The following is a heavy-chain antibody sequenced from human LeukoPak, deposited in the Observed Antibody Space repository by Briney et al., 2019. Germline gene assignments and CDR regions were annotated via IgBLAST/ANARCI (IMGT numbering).Heavy chain of an antibody. CDR1: GFTFSGYT. CDR2: ISSSSIYM. D-gene: IGHD6-13*01. CDR3: ARASIAAAGTGAFDV. V-gene: IGHV3-21*01. Sequence: GGSLRLSCAASGFTFSGYTLNWVRQAPGKGLEWVSSISSSSIYMYYADSVEGRFTISRDNAKNSLYLQMNSLRAEDTSVYYCARASIAAAGTGAFDVWGQGTMVTVSS. J-gene: IGHJ3*01.